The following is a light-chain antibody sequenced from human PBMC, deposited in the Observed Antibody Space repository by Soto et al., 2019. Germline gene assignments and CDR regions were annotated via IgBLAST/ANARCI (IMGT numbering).Light chain of an antibody. CDR3: QQYNIWPLT. CDR2: GAS. J-gene: IGKJ4*01. Sequence: EVVMTQSPATLSVSPGERVTLSCRASQSVSINLAWYQQKLGQAPRLVIYGASTGATGIPARFSGSGSGTDFTLTISSLESEDFALYYCQQYNIWPLTFGGGTQLEIK. V-gene: IGKV3-15*01. CDR1: QSVSIN.